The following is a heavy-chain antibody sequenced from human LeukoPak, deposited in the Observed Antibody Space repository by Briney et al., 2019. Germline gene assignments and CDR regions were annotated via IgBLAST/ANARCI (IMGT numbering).Heavy chain of an antibody. D-gene: IGHD3-22*01. CDR3: ARDTYYYDSSGYLYFDY. CDR1: GYSISSGYY. V-gene: IGHV4-38-2*02. CDR2: IYHSGST. J-gene: IGHJ4*02. Sequence: SETLSLTCTVSGYSISSGYYWGWIRQPPGKGLEWIGSIYHSGSTYYNPSLKSRVTISVDTSKNQFSLKLSSVTAADTAVYYCARDTYYYDSSGYLYFDYWGQGTLVTVSS.